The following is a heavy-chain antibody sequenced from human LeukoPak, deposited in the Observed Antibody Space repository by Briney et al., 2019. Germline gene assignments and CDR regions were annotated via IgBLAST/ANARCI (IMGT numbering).Heavy chain of an antibody. Sequence: SETLSLTCTVSGGSISSSSYYWGWIRQPPGKGLEWIGSIYYSGSTYYNPSLKSRVTISVDTSKNQFSLKLSSVTAADTAVYYCARLKGLTMVRGVTYFDYWGQGTLVTVSS. D-gene: IGHD3-10*01. CDR1: GGSISSSSYY. J-gene: IGHJ4*02. CDR3: ARLKGLTMVRGVTYFDY. CDR2: IYYSGST. V-gene: IGHV4-39*01.